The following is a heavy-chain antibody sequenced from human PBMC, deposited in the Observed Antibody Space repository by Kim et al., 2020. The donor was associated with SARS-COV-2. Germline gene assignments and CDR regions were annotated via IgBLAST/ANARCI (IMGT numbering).Heavy chain of an antibody. V-gene: IGHV4-31*03. CDR1: GGSISSGGYY. CDR3: ARDRCDDYYGSGSYYKFHHAFDI. J-gene: IGHJ3*02. D-gene: IGHD3-10*01. CDR2: IYYSGST. Sequence: SETLSLTCTVSGGSISSGGYYWSWIRQHPGKGLEWIGYIYYSGSTYYNPSLKSRVTISVDTSKNQFSLKLSSVTAADTAVYYCARDRCDDYYGSGSYYKFHHAFDIWGQGTMVTVSS.